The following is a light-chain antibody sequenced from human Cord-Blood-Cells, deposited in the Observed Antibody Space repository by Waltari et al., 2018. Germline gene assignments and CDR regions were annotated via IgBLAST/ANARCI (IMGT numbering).Light chain of an antibody. CDR1: SSDVGGYNY. V-gene: IGLV2-11*01. Sequence: QSALTQPRSVSGSPGQSVTISCTGTSSDVGGYNYVSWYQQHSGKAPKLMIYDVSKRPSGVPDRFSGSKSGNTASLTISGLQAEDEADYYCCSYAGSYTLVFGGGTK. J-gene: IGLJ2*01. CDR2: DVS. CDR3: CSYAGSYTLV.